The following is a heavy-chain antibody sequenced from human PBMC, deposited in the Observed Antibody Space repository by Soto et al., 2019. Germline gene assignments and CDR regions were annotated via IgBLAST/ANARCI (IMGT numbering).Heavy chain of an antibody. V-gene: IGHV3-23*01. CDR3: VKNSGWFNT. J-gene: IGHJ5*02. Sequence: QLLQSGGGLVQPGGSLTLSCAASGFTFGTTDMSWVRQAPGEGLEWVSTIDGSGGITYYPDSEKGRFTISRDNSRNTVYLQMNSLRGDDTALYYCVKNSGWFNTWGQGALVTVSS. CDR1: GFTFGTTD. D-gene: IGHD3-10*01. CDR2: IDGSGGIT.